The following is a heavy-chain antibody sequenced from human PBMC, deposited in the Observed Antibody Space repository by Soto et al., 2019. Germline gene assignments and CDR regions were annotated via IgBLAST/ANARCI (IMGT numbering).Heavy chain of an antibody. Sequence: QVQLVESGGGLVKPGGSLRLSCAASGFTFSDYYMSWIRQAPGKGLEWVSYISSSGSTIYYADSVKGRFTISRDNAKNSLDLQMNSLRAEDTAVYYCARYCSGGSCYAQAPSLYYYYYGMDVWGQGTTVTVSS. CDR3: ARYCSGGSCYAQAPSLYYYYYGMDV. D-gene: IGHD2-15*01. CDR1: GFTFSDYY. V-gene: IGHV3-11*01. CDR2: ISSSGSTI. J-gene: IGHJ6*02.